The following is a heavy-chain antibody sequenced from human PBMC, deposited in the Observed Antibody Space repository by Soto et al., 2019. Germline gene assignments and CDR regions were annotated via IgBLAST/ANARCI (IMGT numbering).Heavy chain of an antibody. V-gene: IGHV1-18*01. J-gene: IGHJ4*02. D-gene: IGHD6-13*01. Sequence: QVQLVQSGAEVKKPGASVKVSCKASGYTFTSYGISWVRQAPGLGLEWMVWISAYNGNTNYAQKLQGRVTMTTDTSTSTAYMELWSLRSDDWAVYCCARDWAAAGPFDYWGQGTLVTVSS. CDR1: GYTFTSYG. CDR2: ISAYNGNT. CDR3: ARDWAAAGPFDY.